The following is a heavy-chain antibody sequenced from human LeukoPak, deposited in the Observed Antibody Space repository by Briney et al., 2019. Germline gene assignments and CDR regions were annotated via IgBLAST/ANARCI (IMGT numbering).Heavy chain of an antibody. J-gene: IGHJ5*02. Sequence: GGSLRLSCAASGFTFSSYSMNWVRQAPGKGLEWVSSISSSSSYIYYADSVKGRLTISRDNAKNSLYLQMNSLRAEDTAVYYCARDPPIAAAGTGDWFDPWGQGTLVTVSS. CDR3: ARDPPIAAAGTGDWFDP. V-gene: IGHV3-21*01. CDR2: ISSSSSYI. CDR1: GFTFSSYS. D-gene: IGHD6-13*01.